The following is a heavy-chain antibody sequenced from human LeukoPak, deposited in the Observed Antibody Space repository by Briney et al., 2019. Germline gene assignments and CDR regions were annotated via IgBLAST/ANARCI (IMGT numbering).Heavy chain of an antibody. J-gene: IGHJ6*03. CDR3: ARGRRYCSSTSCYSRHYYYYYYMDV. V-gene: IGHV1-8*01. D-gene: IGHD2-2*01. CDR1: GYTFTSYD. Sequence: ASVKVSCKASGYTFTSYDTNWVRQATGQGLEWMGWMNPNSGNTGYAQKFQGRVTMTRNTSISTAYMELSSLRSEDTAVYYCARGRRYCSSTSCYSRHYYYYYYMDVWGKGTTVTVSS. CDR2: MNPNSGNT.